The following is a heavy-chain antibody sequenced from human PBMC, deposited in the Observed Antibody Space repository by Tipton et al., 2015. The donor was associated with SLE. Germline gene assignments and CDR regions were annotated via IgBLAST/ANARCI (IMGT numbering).Heavy chain of an antibody. CDR3: ARPTSYSGSSSDWYYMDV. D-gene: IGHD1-26*01. CDR2: MNPNSGNT. V-gene: IGHV1-8*02. CDR1: GYTFTSYD. J-gene: IGHJ6*03. Sequence: QLVQSGAEVKKPGASVKVSCKASGYTFTSYDINWVRQATGQGLEWMGWMNPNSGNTGYAQKFQGRVTMTRNTSVSTAYMELSSLRSEDTAVYYCARPTSYSGSSSDWYYMDVWGKGTTVTVSS.